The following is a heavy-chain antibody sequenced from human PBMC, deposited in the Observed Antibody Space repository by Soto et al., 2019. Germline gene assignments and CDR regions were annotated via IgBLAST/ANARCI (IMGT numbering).Heavy chain of an antibody. CDR2: ISAYNGNT. J-gene: IGHJ6*02. V-gene: IGHV1-18*04. D-gene: IGHD5-18*01. Sequence: ASVKVSCKASGYTYISYGISWVRPAPGPGLEWMGWISAYNGNTNYAQKLQGRVTMTTDTSTSTDYMELRSLRSDDTAVYYCARDQGRSYGYHYYYYGMDVWGQGTTVTVSS. CDR3: ARDQGRSYGYHYYYYGMDV. CDR1: GYTYISYG.